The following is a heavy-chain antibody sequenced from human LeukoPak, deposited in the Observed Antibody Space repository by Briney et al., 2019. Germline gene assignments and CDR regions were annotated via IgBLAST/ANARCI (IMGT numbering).Heavy chain of an antibody. CDR2: IYYSGTT. J-gene: IGHJ4*02. Sequence: PSETLSLTCTVSGGSISTYYWNWIRQPPGKGLEWIGYIYYSGTTNYNPSLKSRVTISVDTSKNQFSLKLTSVTAADTAVYYCARGYSSTWFKTWYFWGQGTLVTVSS. V-gene: IGHV4-59*08. CDR3: ARGYSSTWFKTWYF. CDR1: GGSISTYY. D-gene: IGHD6-13*01.